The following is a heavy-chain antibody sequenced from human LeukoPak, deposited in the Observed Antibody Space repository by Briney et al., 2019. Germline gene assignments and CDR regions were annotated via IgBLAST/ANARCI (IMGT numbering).Heavy chain of an antibody. V-gene: IGHV1-2*02. J-gene: IGHJ4*02. Sequence: GASVKVSCKASGYTFTGYYMHWVRQAPGQGLEWMGWINPNSGGTNYAQKFQGRVTMTRDTSISTAYMELSRLRSDDTAVYYCARVRYSSGWYLFDYWGQGTLVTVSS. D-gene: IGHD6-19*01. CDR3: ARVRYSSGWYLFDY. CDR2: INPNSGGT. CDR1: GYTFTGYY.